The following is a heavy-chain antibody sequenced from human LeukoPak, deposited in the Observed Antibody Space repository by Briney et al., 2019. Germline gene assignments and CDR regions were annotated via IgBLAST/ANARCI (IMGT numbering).Heavy chain of an antibody. D-gene: IGHD4-17*01. J-gene: IGHJ4*02. V-gene: IGHV3-11*01. CDR3: ARATSGDYEVIDSYYFDY. Sequence: PGGSLRLSCAASGFTFSDYYMSWIRQAPGKGLEWVSYISSSGSTIYYAASVKGRFTISRDNAKTSLYLQMNSLRAEDTAVYYCARATSGDYEVIDSYYFDYWGQGTLVTVSS. CDR1: GFTFSDYY. CDR2: ISSSGSTI.